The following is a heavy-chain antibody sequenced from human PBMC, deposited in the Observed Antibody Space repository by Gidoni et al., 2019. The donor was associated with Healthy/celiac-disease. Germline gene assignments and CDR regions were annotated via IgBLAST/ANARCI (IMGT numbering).Heavy chain of an antibody. D-gene: IGHD3-22*01. Sequence: EVQLVESGGGLVQPGGSLRLSCAASGFTFSDHYMDWVRQAPGKGLGWVGRTRNKANSYTTEYAASVKGRFTISRDDSKNSLYLQMNSLKTEDTAVYYCARSVYYYDSSDAFDIWGQGTMVTVSS. CDR3: ARSVYYYDSSDAFDI. J-gene: IGHJ3*02. CDR2: TRNKANSYTT. V-gene: IGHV3-72*01. CDR1: GFTFSDHY.